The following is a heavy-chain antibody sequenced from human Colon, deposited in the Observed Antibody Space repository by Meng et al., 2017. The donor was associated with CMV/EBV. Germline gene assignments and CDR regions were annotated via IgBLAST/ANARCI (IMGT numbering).Heavy chain of an antibody. Sequence: GESLKISCAASGFPFSSYEFNWIRQAPGKGLEWVSYISSSGSTIYYADSVKGRFTISGDNARDSLYLQMNTLRVEDTAVYYCARDSGDRPVITPEDSAFDIWGQGTMVTVSS. J-gene: IGHJ3*02. CDR1: GFPFSSYE. D-gene: IGHD4-23*01. CDR3: ARDSGDRPVITPEDSAFDI. CDR2: ISSSGSTI. V-gene: IGHV3-48*03.